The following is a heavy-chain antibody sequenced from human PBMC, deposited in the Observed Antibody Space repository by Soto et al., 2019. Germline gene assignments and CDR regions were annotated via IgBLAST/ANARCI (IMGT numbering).Heavy chain of an antibody. CDR3: ARGRTVAGFFYYYGMDV. D-gene: IGHD6-19*01. CDR1: GGSFSGYY. V-gene: IGHV4-34*01. CDR2: INHSVST. Sequence: SDTLSLTCAVYGGSFSGYYWSWIRQPPGKGLEWIGEINHSVSTNYNPSLKSRVTISVDTSKNQFSLKRSSVTAADTAVYYCARGRTVAGFFYYYGMDVWGQGTRVTVSS. J-gene: IGHJ6*02.